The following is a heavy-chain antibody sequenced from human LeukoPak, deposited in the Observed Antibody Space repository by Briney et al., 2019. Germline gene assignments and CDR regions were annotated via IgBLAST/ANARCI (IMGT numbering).Heavy chain of an antibody. V-gene: IGHV3-9*01. D-gene: IGHD6-13*01. Sequence: GGSLRLSCAASGFTFDDYAMHWVRQAPGKGLEWVSGISWNSGSIGYADSVKGRFTISRDNSKNTLYLQMNSLRAEDTAVYYCARDPSSSSWFDYWGQGTLVTVSS. CDR2: ISWNSGSI. CDR3: ARDPSSSSWFDY. J-gene: IGHJ4*02. CDR1: GFTFDDYA.